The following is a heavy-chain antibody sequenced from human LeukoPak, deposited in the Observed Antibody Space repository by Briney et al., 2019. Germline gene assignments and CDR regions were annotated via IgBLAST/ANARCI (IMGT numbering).Heavy chain of an antibody. J-gene: IGHJ5*02. D-gene: IGHD6-19*01. Sequence: GGSLRLSCVASGFTFTSDAMNWVRQAPGKGLEWVSSTVSRGTTQYADSVKGRLTVSRDTSKNTLYLQINSLRADDTAVYYCAKCSTSAYTTGWCNWIDPWGQGTLVTVSS. CDR3: AKCSTSAYTTGWCNWIDP. V-gene: IGHV3-23*01. CDR1: GFTFTSDA. CDR2: TVSRGTT.